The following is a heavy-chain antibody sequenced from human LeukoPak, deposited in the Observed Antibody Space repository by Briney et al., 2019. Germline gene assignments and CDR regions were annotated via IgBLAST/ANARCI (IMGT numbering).Heavy chain of an antibody. Sequence: ASVKVSCKASGYXFTGYYFHWVRQAPGQGLEWIGGINPNSGGTKFALKFQGRVTLTRDTSINTAYTELSSLRYNETAVYYCARVWAYHDSSGYLEYFHEWGQGTLVTVSS. CDR1: GYXFTGYY. J-gene: IGHJ1*01. CDR3: ARVWAYHDSSGYLEYFHE. V-gene: IGHV1-2*02. CDR2: INPNSGGT. D-gene: IGHD3-22*01.